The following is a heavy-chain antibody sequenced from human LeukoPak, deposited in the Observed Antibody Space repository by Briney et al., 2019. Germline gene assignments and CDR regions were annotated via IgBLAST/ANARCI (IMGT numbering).Heavy chain of an antibody. Sequence: GASVKVSCKASGYTFTGYYMHWVRQAPGQGLEWMGWINPNSGGTNYAQKFQGRVTMTRDTSISTAYMELSRLRSDDTAVYYCARAGYCSSTSCSLDYWGQGTLVTVSS. D-gene: IGHD2-2*01. CDR1: GYTFTGYY. V-gene: IGHV1-2*02. J-gene: IGHJ4*02. CDR2: INPNSGGT. CDR3: ARAGYCSSTSCSLDY.